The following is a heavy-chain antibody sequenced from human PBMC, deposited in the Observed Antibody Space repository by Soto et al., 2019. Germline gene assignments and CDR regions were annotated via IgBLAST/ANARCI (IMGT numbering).Heavy chain of an antibody. J-gene: IGHJ5*02. CDR2: IYYSGST. CDR1: GGSISSYY. Sequence: SETLSLTCTVSGGSISSYYWSWIRQPPGKGLEWIGYIYYSGSTNYNPSLKSRVTISVDTSKNQFSLKLSSVTAADTAVYYCARPYSNYDSWFDPWGQGTLVTVSS. V-gene: IGHV4-59*08. D-gene: IGHD4-4*01. CDR3: ARPYSNYDSWFDP.